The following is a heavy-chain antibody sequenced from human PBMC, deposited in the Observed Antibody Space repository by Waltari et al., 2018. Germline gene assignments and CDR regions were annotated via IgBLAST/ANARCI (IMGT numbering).Heavy chain of an antibody. J-gene: IGHJ4*02. CDR2: IQTDGSNI. CDR1: GFTFSLYW. V-gene: IGHV3-74*01. CDR3: AAGGGIDF. D-gene: IGHD3-16*01. Sequence: QLEESGGGLVPPGGYLRLSCAASGFTFSLYWLHWVRQSPGKGLGGVSRIQTDGSNIDYADAVKGRFTISRDNAKNTVYLQMNRLRAEDTAVYYCAAGGGIDFLGQGTLVTVSS.